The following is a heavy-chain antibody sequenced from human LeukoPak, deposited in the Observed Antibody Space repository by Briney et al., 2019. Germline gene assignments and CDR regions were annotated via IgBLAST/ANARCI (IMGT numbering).Heavy chain of an antibody. V-gene: IGHV4-59*01. CDR2: IYYSGST. CDR3: ARAPYDILTGYYFYYYGMDV. Sequence: PSETLSLTCTVSGGXISSYYCSWIRQPPGKGLGWIGYIYYSGSTNYNPSLKSRVTISVDTSKNQFSLKLSSVTAADTAVYYCARAPYDILTGYYFYYYGMDVWGQGTTVTVSS. D-gene: IGHD3-9*01. CDR1: GGXISSYY. J-gene: IGHJ6*02.